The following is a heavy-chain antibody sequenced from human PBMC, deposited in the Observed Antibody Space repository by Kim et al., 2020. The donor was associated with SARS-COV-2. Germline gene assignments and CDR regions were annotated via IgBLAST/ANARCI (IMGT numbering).Heavy chain of an antibody. Sequence: SPSFKGHVTISADKSISTAYLQWSSLKASDTAMYYCARQYGYSYGTTFDYWGQGTLVTVSS. CDR3: ARQYGYSYGTTFDY. J-gene: IGHJ4*02. V-gene: IGHV5-10-1*01. D-gene: IGHD5-18*01.